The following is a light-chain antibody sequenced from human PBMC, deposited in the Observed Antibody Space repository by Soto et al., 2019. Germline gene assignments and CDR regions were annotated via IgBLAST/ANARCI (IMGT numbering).Light chain of an antibody. V-gene: IGKV3-15*01. CDR2: GAS. Sequence: EIVLTQSPATLSVSPGERATLSCRASESVGNNLAWYQQKPGQAPSLLIYGASTRATGIPARFSGSGSGTEFTLTISRLQSEDFAIYYCQQYTIWPHWTFGQGT. CDR3: QQYTIWPHWT. J-gene: IGKJ1*01. CDR1: ESVGNN.